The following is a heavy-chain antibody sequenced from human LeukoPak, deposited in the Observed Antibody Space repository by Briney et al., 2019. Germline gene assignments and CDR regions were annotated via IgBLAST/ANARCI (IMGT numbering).Heavy chain of an antibody. Sequence: SETLSLTCAVHGGSFSGYYWSWIRQPPGKGLEWIGEINHSGSTNYNPSLKSRVTISVDTSKNQFSLKLSSVTAADTAVYYCARGGGYCSNTRCHWYFYLWVRGTLVTVSS. V-gene: IGHV4-34*01. D-gene: IGHD2-2*01. CDR2: INHSGST. CDR3: ARGGGYCSNTRCHWYFYL. CDR1: GGSFSGYY. J-gene: IGHJ2*01.